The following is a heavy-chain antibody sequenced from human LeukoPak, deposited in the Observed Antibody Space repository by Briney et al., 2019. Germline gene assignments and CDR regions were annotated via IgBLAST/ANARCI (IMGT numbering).Heavy chain of an antibody. V-gene: IGHV4-59*01. CDR2: FYNTVDV. Sequence: PSETLSLTCTVSGGSIIGSYWTWIRQSPGGGLEYIGYFYNTVDVNYSPSLKSRVTISIDMSRSQFSLRLKSVTAADTAIYYCARSRNYDSTGYNPTYDFDSWGQGALVTVSS. CDR3: ARSRNYDSTGYNPTYDFDS. J-gene: IGHJ4*02. D-gene: IGHD3-22*01. CDR1: GGSIIGSY.